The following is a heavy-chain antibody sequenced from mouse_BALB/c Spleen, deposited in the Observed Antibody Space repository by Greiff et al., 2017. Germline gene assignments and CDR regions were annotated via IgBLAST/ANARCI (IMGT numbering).Heavy chain of an antibody. CDR1: GFTFSSYS. V-gene: IGHV5-9-4*01. CDR2: ISSGGSYT. Sequence: EVQLVESGGGLVKPGGSLKFSCAASGFTFSSYSMSWVRQSPEKRLEWVAEISSGGSYTYYPDTVTGRFTISRDNAKNTLYLEMSSLRSEDTAMYYCARCPQIDCYGSSYGSAMDYWGQGTSVTVSS. CDR3: ARCPQIDCYGSSYGSAMDY. D-gene: IGHD1-1*01. J-gene: IGHJ4*01.